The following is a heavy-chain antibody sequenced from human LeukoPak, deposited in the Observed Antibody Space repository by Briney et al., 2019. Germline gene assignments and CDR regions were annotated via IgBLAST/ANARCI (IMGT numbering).Heavy chain of an antibody. CDR2: INPNSGGT. V-gene: IGHV1-2*02. D-gene: IGHD3-22*01. J-gene: IGHJ4*02. CDR3: ARADSSGYYGVDY. CDR1: GYTFTGYY. Sequence: GASVKVSCKASGYTFTGYYMHWVRQAPGQGLEWMGWINPNSGGTNYAQKFQGRVTMTRDTSISTAYMELSRLRSDDTAVYYCARADSSGYYGVDYWGQGTLVTVSS.